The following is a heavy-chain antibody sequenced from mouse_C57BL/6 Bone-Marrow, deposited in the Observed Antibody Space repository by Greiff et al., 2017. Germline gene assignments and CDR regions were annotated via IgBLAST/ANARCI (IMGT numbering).Heavy chain of an antibody. CDR1: GYTFTSYW. CDR2: INPSSGYT. J-gene: IGHJ3*01. CDR3: ARSYVSNYGGFAY. D-gene: IGHD2-5*01. Sequence: VQLQESGAELAKPGASVKLSCKASGYTFTSYWMHWVKQRPGQGLEWIGYINPSSGYTKYNQKFKDKATLTADKSSSTAYMQLSSLTYEDSAVYYCARSYVSNYGGFAYWGQGTLVTVSA. V-gene: IGHV1-7*01.